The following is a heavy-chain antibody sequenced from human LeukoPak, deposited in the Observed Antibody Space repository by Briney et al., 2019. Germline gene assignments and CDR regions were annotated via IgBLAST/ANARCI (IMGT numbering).Heavy chain of an antibody. D-gene: IGHD5-18*01. V-gene: IGHV3-48*03. CDR3: ARGSVDTAMAGDY. Sequence: GGSLRLSCAASGFTFSSYEMNWVRQAPGKGLEWVSYISSSGSTIYYADSVKGRFTISRDNAKNSLYLQMNSLRAEDTAVYYCARGSVDTAMAGDYWGQGTLVTVSS. J-gene: IGHJ4*02. CDR2: ISSSGSTI. CDR1: GFTFSSYE.